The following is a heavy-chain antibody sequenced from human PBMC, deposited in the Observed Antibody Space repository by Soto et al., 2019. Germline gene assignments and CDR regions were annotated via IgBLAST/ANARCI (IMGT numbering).Heavy chain of an antibody. CDR3: ARPQATPGIAAAGTQFDY. CDR1: GGSFISYA. CDR2: IIPIFGTA. V-gene: IGHV1-69*06. Sequence: GXSVKVSCKASGGSFISYAIIWVRQAPGQGLEWMGGIIPIFGTANYAQKFQGRVTITADKSTSTAYMELSSLRSEDTAVYYCARPQATPGIAAAGTQFDYWGQGTLVTAPQ. J-gene: IGHJ4*02. D-gene: IGHD6-13*01.